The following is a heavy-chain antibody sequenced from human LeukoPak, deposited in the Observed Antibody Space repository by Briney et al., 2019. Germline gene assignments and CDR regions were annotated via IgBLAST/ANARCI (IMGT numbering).Heavy chain of an antibody. CDR1: GYSFSNYA. V-gene: IGHV7-4-1*02. J-gene: IGHJ4*02. D-gene: IGHD3-16*02. Sequence: ASVKVSCKASGYSFSNYAMNWVRQAPGQGLEWMGWIHPSTGNPAYAQGFTGGFVFSLDASVSTTYLQISGLKAEDTAVYFCARALDSLGGLSLPDYWGQGTLVTVSS. CDR2: IHPSTGNP. CDR3: ARALDSLGGLSLPDY.